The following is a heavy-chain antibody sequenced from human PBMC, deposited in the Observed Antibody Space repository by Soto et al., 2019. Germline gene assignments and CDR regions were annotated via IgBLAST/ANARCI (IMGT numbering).Heavy chain of an antibody. CDR3: ARDLFPDSSGYLSL. D-gene: IGHD3-22*01. J-gene: IGHJ6*02. CDR1: GFTFSSYG. CDR2: IWYDGSNK. Sequence: GGSLRLSCAASGFTFSSYGMHWVRQAPGKGLEWVAVIWYDGSNKYYADSVKGRFTISRDNSKNTLYLQMNSLRAEDTAVYYCARDLFPDSSGYLSLWGQGTTVTVSS. V-gene: IGHV3-33*01.